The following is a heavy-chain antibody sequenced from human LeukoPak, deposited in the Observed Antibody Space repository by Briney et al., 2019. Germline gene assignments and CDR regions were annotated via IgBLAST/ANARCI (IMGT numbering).Heavy chain of an antibody. J-gene: IGHJ5*02. V-gene: IGHV3-7*01. CDR2: INPDGTKT. CDR1: GFSFTRFW. D-gene: IGHD3-3*01. CDR3: ATAPASVDSS. Sequence: GGSLRLSCAASGFSFTRFWLTWVRQSPGKGLEWVANINPDGTKTTYVDSVEGRFAISRDNAKNSVFLLMTSLRAEDTAMYYCATAPASVDSSWGQGALVAVSS.